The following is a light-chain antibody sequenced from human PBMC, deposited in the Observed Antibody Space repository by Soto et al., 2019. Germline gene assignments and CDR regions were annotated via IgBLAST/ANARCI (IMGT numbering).Light chain of an antibody. CDR1: QGISSY. CDR2: ASS. CDR3: QQLNTFTVT. J-gene: IGKJ5*01. V-gene: IGKV1-9*01. Sequence: DIQLTQSPSFLSASVGDRVTITCRASQGISSYLAWYQQTPGKAPKLLIYASSTLQSGVPSRFSGSGSGTEFTLTISSLQAEDFATYYCQQLNTFTVTFGQRKRLDI.